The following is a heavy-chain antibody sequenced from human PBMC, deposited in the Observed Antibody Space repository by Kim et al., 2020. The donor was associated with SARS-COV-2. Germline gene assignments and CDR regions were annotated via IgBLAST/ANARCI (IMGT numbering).Heavy chain of an antibody. J-gene: IGHJ5*02. D-gene: IGHD2-2*01. CDR1: GYTFTSYA. Sequence: ASVKVSCKASGYTFTSYAMHWVRQAPGQRLEWMGWINAGNGNTKYSQKFQGRVTITRDTSASTAYMELSSLRSEDTAVYYCARPAGYCSSTSCYPSKNWFDPWGQGTLVTVCS. V-gene: IGHV1-3*01. CDR2: INAGNGNT. CDR3: ARPAGYCSSTSCYPSKNWFDP.